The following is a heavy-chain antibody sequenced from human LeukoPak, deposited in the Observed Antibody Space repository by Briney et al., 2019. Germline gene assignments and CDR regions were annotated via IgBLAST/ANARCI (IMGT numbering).Heavy chain of an antibody. Sequence: ASETLSLTCAVYGGSFSGYYWSWIRQPPGKGLEWIGEINHSGSTNYNPSLKSRVTISVDTSKNQFSLKLSSVTAADTAVYYCARVTGNYYFYYYMDVWGTGTPVTVSS. J-gene: IGHJ6*03. V-gene: IGHV4-34*01. CDR2: INHSGST. CDR1: GGSFSGYY. CDR3: ARVTGNYYFYYYMDV. D-gene: IGHD1-20*01.